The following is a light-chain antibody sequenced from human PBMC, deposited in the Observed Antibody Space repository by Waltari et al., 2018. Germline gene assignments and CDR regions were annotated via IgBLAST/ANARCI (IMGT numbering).Light chain of an antibody. CDR3: CSYAGSGTYV. V-gene: IGLV2-23*02. Sequence: QSALTQPASVSGTPGQSITISCTGTTSDVGNYNLVSWYQQHPGKAPKLMICEVIKLPLGVSDCFSCSQSCYAASLTISGVQAEDEADYYCCSYAGSGTYVFGTGTKVTVL. CDR1: TSDVGNYNL. CDR2: EVI. J-gene: IGLJ1*01.